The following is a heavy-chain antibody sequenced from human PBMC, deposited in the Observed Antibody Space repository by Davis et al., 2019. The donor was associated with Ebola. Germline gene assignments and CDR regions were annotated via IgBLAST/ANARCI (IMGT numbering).Heavy chain of an antibody. Sequence: GESLKISCAASGFTFSTYGMHWVRQAPGKGLHWVAFIRYDGANKYYADSVKGRFTISRDNSKNTLYLQMSSLRAEDKGVYYCARGGLYGVYWGQGTLVTVSS. V-gene: IGHV3-30*02. CDR2: IRYDGANK. CDR3: ARGGLYGVY. CDR1: GFTFSTYG. D-gene: IGHD2-8*01. J-gene: IGHJ4*02.